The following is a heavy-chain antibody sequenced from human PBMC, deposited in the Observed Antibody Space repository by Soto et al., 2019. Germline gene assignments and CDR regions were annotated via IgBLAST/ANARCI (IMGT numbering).Heavy chain of an antibody. Sequence: SETLSLTCAVYGGSFSGYYWSWIRQPPGKGLEWIGEINHSGSTNYNPSLKSRVTISVDTSKNQFSLKLSSVTAADTAVYYCAKGWYSGYYMDVWGKGTTVTVSS. CDR1: GGSFSGYY. D-gene: IGHD1-26*01. J-gene: IGHJ6*03. CDR3: AKGWYSGYYMDV. V-gene: IGHV4-34*01. CDR2: INHSGST.